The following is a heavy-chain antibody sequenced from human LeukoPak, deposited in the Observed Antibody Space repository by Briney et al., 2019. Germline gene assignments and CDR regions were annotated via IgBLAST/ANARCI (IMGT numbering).Heavy chain of an antibody. CDR1: GYSISSGYY. D-gene: IGHD5-18*01. CDR2: IYHSGST. V-gene: IGHV4-38-2*02. Sequence: SETLSLTCTVSGYSISSGYYWGWIRQPPGKGLEWIGSIYHSGSTYYNPSLKSRVTISVDTSKNQFSLKLSSVTAADTAVYYCARGNRGYSYGLIDYWGQGTLVTVSS. J-gene: IGHJ4*02. CDR3: ARGNRGYSYGLIDY.